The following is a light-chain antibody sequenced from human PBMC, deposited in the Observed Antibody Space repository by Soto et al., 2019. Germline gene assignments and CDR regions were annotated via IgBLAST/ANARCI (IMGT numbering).Light chain of an antibody. CDR3: CSYAGGGSYV. J-gene: IGLJ1*01. CDR1: SSDDGSYNL. Sequence: QSALTQPASVSGSPGQSITISCTGSSSDDGSYNLVSWYQQHPGKAPKLMIYDGSNRPSGVSNRFSGSKSGNTASLTISGLQAEDEADYYCCSYAGGGSYVFGPGTKLTVL. CDR2: DGS. V-gene: IGLV2-23*01.